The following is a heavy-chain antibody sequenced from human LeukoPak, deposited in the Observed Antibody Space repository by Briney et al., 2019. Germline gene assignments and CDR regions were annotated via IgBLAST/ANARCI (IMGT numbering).Heavy chain of an antibody. V-gene: IGHV3-21*01. Sequence: PGGSLRLSCAASGFTFSRYSMNWVRQAPGKGLEWVSFISTSSSYIYYADSVKGRFTISRDNAKNSLYLQMNSLRAEDTAVYYCACEVGSTVDYWGQGTLVTVSS. J-gene: IGHJ4*02. CDR3: ACEVGSTVDY. CDR1: GFTFSRYS. CDR2: ISTSSSYI. D-gene: IGHD1-26*01.